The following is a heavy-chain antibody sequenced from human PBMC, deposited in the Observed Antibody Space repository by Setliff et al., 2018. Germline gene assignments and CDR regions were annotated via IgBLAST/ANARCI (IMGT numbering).Heavy chain of an antibody. CDR2: IIPVLDIT. CDR1: GGPLNSYS. V-gene: IGHV1-69*02. Sequence: SVKVSCKASGGPLNSYSFSWVRQAPGQGLEWMGRIIPVLDITRYSQKFQGRVTITADKSTGIIYMELTNLRSDETAVYYCARHPPPPNYFDIGALDSWGQGTLVTVSS. J-gene: IGHJ4*02. D-gene: IGHD3-22*01. CDR3: ARHPPPPNYFDIGALDS.